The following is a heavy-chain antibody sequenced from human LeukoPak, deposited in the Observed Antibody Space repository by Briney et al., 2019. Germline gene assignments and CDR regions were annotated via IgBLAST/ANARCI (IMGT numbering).Heavy chain of an antibody. J-gene: IGHJ4*02. D-gene: IGHD3-22*01. CDR3: AEQSGYYTS. Sequence: GGSLRLSCAASGSTFRSYAFSWVRQAPGKGLEWVAAISGSGGSRYYADSVKGRFTISRDNSKNTMYLQMNRLRAEDTAVYYCAEQSGYYTSGGQGTLVTVSS. CDR2: ISGSGGSR. V-gene: IGHV3-23*01. CDR1: GSTFRSYA.